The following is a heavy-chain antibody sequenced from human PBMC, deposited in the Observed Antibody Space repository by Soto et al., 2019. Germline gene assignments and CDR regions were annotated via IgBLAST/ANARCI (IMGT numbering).Heavy chain of an antibody. D-gene: IGHD2-15*01. CDR3: ARHCSGGSCYHYYYGMDV. J-gene: IGHJ6*02. CDR2: IYPGDSDT. CDR1: GYSFTSYW. Sequence: PGESLTISCKGSGYSFTSYWIGWVRQMPGKGLEWMGIIYPGDSDTRYSPSFQGQVTISADKSISTAYLQWSSLKASDTAMYYCARHCSGGSCYHYYYGMDVWGQGTTVTVSS. V-gene: IGHV5-51*01.